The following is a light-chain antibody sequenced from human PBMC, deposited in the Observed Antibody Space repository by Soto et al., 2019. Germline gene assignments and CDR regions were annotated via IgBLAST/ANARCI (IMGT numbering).Light chain of an antibody. CDR3: CSYAGSYSYV. V-gene: IGLV2-11*01. CDR1: TNDVGNYNY. CDR2: DVT. Sequence: QSVLTKPRSVSGSPGQSVTISCTGTTNDVGNYNYVSWYQQHPSKAPKLMIYDVTKRPSGVPDRFSGSKSGNTASLTISGLQAEDEADYYCCSYAGSYSYVFGTGTKLTVL. J-gene: IGLJ1*01.